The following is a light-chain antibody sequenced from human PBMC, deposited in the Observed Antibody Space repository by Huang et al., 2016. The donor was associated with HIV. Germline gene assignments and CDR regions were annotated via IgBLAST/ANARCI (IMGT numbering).Light chain of an antibody. Sequence: EVVLTQSPATLSVSPGEKVTLSCRASQSVDTNLAWYQQKPGQPPSPLICRASARATGVPARFSGSGAGTDFTLTISSLQSEDFALYYCQQHSNWPPSLSFGGGAKVEIK. V-gene: IGKV3-15*01. J-gene: IGKJ4*01. CDR3: QQHSNWPPSLS. CDR1: QSVDTN. CDR2: RAS.